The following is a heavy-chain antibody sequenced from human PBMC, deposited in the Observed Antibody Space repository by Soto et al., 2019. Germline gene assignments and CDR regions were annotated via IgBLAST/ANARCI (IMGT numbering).Heavy chain of an antibody. Sequence: SVKVSCKASGGTFSSYAISWVRQAPGQGLEWMGGIIPIFGTANYAQKFQGRVTITADESTSTAYMELSSLRSEDTAVYYCAGGFYYYDSSGYYPPFDYWGQGTLVTV. CDR3: AGGFYYYDSSGYYPPFDY. D-gene: IGHD3-22*01. CDR1: GGTFSSYA. J-gene: IGHJ4*02. V-gene: IGHV1-69*13. CDR2: IIPIFGTA.